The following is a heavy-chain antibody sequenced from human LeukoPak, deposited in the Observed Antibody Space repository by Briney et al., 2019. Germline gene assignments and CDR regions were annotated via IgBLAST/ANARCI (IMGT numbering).Heavy chain of an antibody. J-gene: IGHJ4*02. D-gene: IGHD2-21*02. CDR1: GYTFTSYD. CDR3: ASDFEYCGGDCYIHDY. Sequence: GASVKVSCKASGYTFTSYDINWVRQATGQGLEWMGRIIPILGIANYAQKFQGRVTITADKSTSTAYMELSSLRSEDTAVYYCASDFEYCGGDCYIHDYWGQGTLVTVSS. CDR2: IIPILGIA. V-gene: IGHV1-69*04.